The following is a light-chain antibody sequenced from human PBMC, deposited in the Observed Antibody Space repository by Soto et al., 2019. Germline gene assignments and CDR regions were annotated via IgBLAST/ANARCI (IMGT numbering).Light chain of an antibody. Sequence: DSVMTQSPDSLALSLGERATINCKSSQSVFHSSNSENYLAWYQQKTGQPPRLLIYWASTRKGGVPDRFSGSGSGTDFTITISSLQAEDVAVYYCQQYLYTPVTFGGGTKVEIK. CDR1: QSVFHSSNSENY. CDR2: WAS. CDR3: QQYLYTPVT. J-gene: IGKJ4*01. V-gene: IGKV4-1*01.